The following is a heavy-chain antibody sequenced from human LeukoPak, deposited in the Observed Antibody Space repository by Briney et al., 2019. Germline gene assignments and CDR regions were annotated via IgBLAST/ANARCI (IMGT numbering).Heavy chain of an antibody. CDR1: GYSFTTYW. J-gene: IGHJ4*02. Sequence: GESLKISCKGSGYSFTTYWIGWVRQMPGKGLEWMGIIYPGDSDTRYSPSFQGQVTISAHKSISTAYLQWSSLKASDTAMYYCARRDYYDSSGYPYWGQGTLVTVSS. CDR2: IYPGDSDT. CDR3: ARRDYYDSSGYPY. V-gene: IGHV5-51*01. D-gene: IGHD3-22*01.